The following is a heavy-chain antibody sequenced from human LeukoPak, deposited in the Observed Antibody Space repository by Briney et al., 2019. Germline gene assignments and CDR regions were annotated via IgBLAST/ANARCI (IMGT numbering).Heavy chain of an antibody. CDR3: AKSGGYGLIDY. CDR2: IYYSGST. V-gene: IGHV4-39*01. CDR1: GGSISSSSYY. D-gene: IGHD1-26*01. Sequence: SETLSLTCTVSGGSISSSSYYWGWIRQPPGKGLEWIGSIYYSGSTYYNASLQSRVTISIDTSTNQFSLRLKSVTAADTAMYYCAKSGGYGLIDYWGQGTLVTVSS. J-gene: IGHJ4*02.